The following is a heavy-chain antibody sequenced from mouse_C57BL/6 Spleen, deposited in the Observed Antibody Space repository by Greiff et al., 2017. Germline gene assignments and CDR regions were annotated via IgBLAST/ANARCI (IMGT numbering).Heavy chain of an antibody. J-gene: IGHJ3*01. CDR2: INPYNGDT. Sequence: EVQLQQSGPELVKPGDSVKISCKASGYSFTGYFMNWVMQSHGKSLEWIGRINPYNGDTFYNQKFQGKDTLTVDKSSSTAHMELRSQTSGDSAVYYCARGGYYGSLAWFAYWGQGTLVTVSA. D-gene: IGHD1-1*01. CDR3: ARGGYYGSLAWFAY. CDR1: GYSFTGYF. V-gene: IGHV1-20*01.